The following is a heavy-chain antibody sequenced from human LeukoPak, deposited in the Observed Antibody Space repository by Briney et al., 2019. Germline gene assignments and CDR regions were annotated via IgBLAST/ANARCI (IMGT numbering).Heavy chain of an antibody. CDR1: GFTFSSSA. Sequence: GGSLRLSCAASGFTFSSSAMHWVRQAPGKGLEWVAVISYDESNKYYADSVKGRFTISGDNSKNTLYLQMNSLRAEDTAVYYCAKGLLLRYFDWLSYFDYWGQGTLVTVSS. J-gene: IGHJ4*02. CDR2: ISYDESNK. V-gene: IGHV3-30*18. CDR3: AKGLLLRYFDWLSYFDY. D-gene: IGHD3-9*01.